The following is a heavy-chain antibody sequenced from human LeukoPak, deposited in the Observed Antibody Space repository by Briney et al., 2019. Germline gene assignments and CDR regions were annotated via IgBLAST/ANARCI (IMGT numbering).Heavy chain of an antibody. Sequence: SETLSLTCTVSGYSISSGYYWGWIRQPPGKGLEWIGSIYHSGSTCYNPSLKSRVTISVDTSKNQFSLKLSSVTAADTAVYYCARRGSYYYYYYMDVWGKGTTVTVSS. V-gene: IGHV4-38-2*02. CDR2: IYHSGST. CDR1: GYSISSGYY. D-gene: IGHD1-26*01. CDR3: ARRGSYYYYYYMDV. J-gene: IGHJ6*03.